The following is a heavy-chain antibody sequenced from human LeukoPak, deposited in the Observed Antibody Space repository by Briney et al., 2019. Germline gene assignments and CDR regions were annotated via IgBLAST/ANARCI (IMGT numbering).Heavy chain of an antibody. V-gene: IGHV3-66*01. CDR3: ARGSHRLYDYVWGTYESKDY. J-gene: IGHJ4*02. CDR1: GFTVSSNY. Sequence: PGGSLRLSCAASGFTVSSNYMSWVRQAPGKGLEWVSVIYSGGNTYYADSVKGRFTISRDNSKNTLYLQMNSLRAEDTAVYYCARGSHRLYDYVWGTYESKDYWGQGTLVTVSS. CDR2: IYSGGNT. D-gene: IGHD3-16*01.